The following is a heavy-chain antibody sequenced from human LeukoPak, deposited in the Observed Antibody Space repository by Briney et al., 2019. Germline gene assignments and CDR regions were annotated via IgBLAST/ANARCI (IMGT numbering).Heavy chain of an antibody. V-gene: IGHV4-39*01. J-gene: IGHJ5*02. CDR3: ARGPYTIYGDYVFINWFDP. D-gene: IGHD4-17*01. Sequence: PSETLSLTCTVSGGSISSSSYYWGWIRQPPGKGLEWNGSIYYSGTTYYNPSLKSRLTLAVDTSKNQFSLKLSSVTAADTAVYYCARGPYTIYGDYVFINWFDPWGQGTLVTVSS. CDR1: GGSISSSSYY. CDR2: IYYSGTT.